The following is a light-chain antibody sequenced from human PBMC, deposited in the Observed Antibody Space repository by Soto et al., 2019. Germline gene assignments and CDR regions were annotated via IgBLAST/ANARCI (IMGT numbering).Light chain of an antibody. CDR3: KQAKSFPWT. V-gene: IGKV1-5*01. CDR1: QSISNR. Sequence: DIQMPQSPSTLSASLGDRVAITWRASQSISNRLAWYQQKPGKAPKVLIYDASSLESVVPSRGSGRGYGTDGTRIISSLQHEEVSTYDCKQAKSFPWTLGQGTKVDI. J-gene: IGKJ1*01. CDR2: DAS.